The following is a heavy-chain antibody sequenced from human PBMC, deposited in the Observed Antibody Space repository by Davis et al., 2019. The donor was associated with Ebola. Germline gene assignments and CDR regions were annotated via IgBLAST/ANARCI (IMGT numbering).Heavy chain of an antibody. CDR3: ARDLVDFVFYGMDV. CDR2: IKEDGSEK. D-gene: IGHD2-2*03. CDR1: GFTFSNYW. Sequence: PGGSLRLSCAASGFTFSNYWMSWVRQAPGKGLEWVANIKEDGSEKYYVDSVKGRFTISRDNAKKSLYLQMNSLRAEDTAVYYCARDLVDFVFYGMDVWGQGTTVTVSS. J-gene: IGHJ6*02. V-gene: IGHV3-7*03.